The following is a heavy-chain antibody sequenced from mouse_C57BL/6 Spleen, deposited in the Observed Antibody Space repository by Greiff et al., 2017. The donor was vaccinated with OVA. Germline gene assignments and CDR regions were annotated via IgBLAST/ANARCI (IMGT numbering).Heavy chain of an antibody. D-gene: IGHD3-2*02. CDR1: GYTFTDYN. CDR3: AREGGGSGFDY. CDR2: INPNNGGT. Sequence: VQLKESGPELVKPGASVKMSCKASGYTFTDYNMHWVKQSHGKSLEWIGYINPNNGGTSYNQKFKGKATLTVNKSSSTAYMELRSLTSEDSAVYYCAREGGGSGFDYWGQGTTLTVSS. J-gene: IGHJ2*01. V-gene: IGHV1-22*01.